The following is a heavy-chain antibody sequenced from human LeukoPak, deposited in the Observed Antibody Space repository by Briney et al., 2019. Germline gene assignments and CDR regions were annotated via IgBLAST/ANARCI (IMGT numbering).Heavy chain of an antibody. CDR1: GFTFSSYA. Sequence: GRSLRLSCAASGFTFSSYAMSWVRQAPGKGLEWVSGISNSGGSTYYADSVKGRFTISRDNSKNTLYLQMNSLRAEDTAVYYCAKGVPGSWLFDYWGQGTLVAVSS. CDR3: AKGVPGSWLFDY. CDR2: ISNSGGST. V-gene: IGHV3-23*01. J-gene: IGHJ4*02. D-gene: IGHD6-13*01.